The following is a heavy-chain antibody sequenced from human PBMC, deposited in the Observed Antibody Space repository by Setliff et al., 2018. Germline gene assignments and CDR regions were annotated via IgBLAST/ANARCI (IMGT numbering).Heavy chain of an antibody. CDR3: AGTVTTHYYYYYYMDV. CDR2: IYYSGST. D-gene: IGHD4-17*01. CDR1: GASISGDGYY. J-gene: IGHJ6*03. V-gene: IGHV4-61*08. Sequence: SETLSLTCIVSGASISGDGYYWSWIRQHPGKGLEWIGYIYYSGSTNYNPSLKSRVTISVDTSKNQFSLKLSSVTAADTAVYYCAGTVTTHYYYYYYMDVWGKGTTVTVSS.